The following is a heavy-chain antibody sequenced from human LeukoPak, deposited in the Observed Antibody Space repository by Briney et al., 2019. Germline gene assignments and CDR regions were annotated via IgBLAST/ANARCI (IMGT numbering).Heavy chain of an antibody. D-gene: IGHD4-17*01. V-gene: IGHV3-30*18. CDR2: ISYDGSNK. Sequence: AGGSLRLSCAASGFTFSSYWMSWVRQAPGKGLEWVAVISYDGSNKYYADSVKGRFTISRDNSKNTLYLQVNSLRAEDTAVYYCAKDRIDYGDYVGGVLDYWGQGTLVTVSS. CDR3: AKDRIDYGDYVGGVLDY. J-gene: IGHJ4*02. CDR1: GFTFSSYW.